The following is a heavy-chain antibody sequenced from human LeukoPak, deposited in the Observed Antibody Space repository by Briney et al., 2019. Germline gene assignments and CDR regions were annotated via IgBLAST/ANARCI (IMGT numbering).Heavy chain of an antibody. CDR3: ATKVSGRQYFDY. J-gene: IGHJ4*02. V-gene: IGHV3-23*01. Sequence: GGSLRLSCAASGFTFTNYAMSWVRQAPGRGLEVVSVIGGSGENTWYADSVKGRFTISRDNSKNTLSLEMNSLRAEDTAVYYCATKVSGRQYFDYWGQGALVTASS. CDR2: IGGSGENT. CDR1: GFTFTNYA. D-gene: IGHD5/OR15-5a*01.